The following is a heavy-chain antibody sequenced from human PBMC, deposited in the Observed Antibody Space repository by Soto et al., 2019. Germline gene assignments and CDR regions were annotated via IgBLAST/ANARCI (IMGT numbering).Heavy chain of an antibody. Sequence: GESLKISCKGSGYSFTSYWIGWVRQMPGKGLEWMGIIYPGDSDTRYSPSFQGQVTISADKSISTAYLQWSSLKASDTAMYYCARVSSALPHYYCCMDVCGQGTTISVSS. CDR2: IYPGDSDT. V-gene: IGHV5-51*01. CDR3: ARVSSALPHYYCCMDV. J-gene: IGHJ6*02. D-gene: IGHD3-10*01. CDR1: GYSFTSYW.